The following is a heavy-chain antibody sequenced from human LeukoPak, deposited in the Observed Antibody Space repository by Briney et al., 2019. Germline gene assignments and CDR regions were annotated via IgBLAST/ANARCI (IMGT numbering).Heavy chain of an antibody. V-gene: IGHV4-39*01. CDR2: IYSSGST. CDR3: ASLVYCSSTSCYNYYYYYMDV. Sequence: SETLSLTCTVSGGSISSSSYYWGWIRQPPGKGLEWIGSIYSSGSTYYNPSLRSRVTISVDTSKKQFSLKLSSVTAADTAVYYCASLVYCSSTSCYNYYYYYMDVWGKGTTVTVSS. D-gene: IGHD2-2*02. J-gene: IGHJ6*03. CDR1: GGSISSSSYY.